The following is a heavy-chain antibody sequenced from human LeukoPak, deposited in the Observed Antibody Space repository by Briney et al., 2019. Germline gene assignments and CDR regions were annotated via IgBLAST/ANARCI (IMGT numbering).Heavy chain of an antibody. J-gene: IGHJ4*02. V-gene: IGHV3-21*01. Sequence: GGSLRLSCAASGFTFSSYSMNWVRQAPGKGLEWVSSISSSSSYIYYADPVKGRFTISRDNAKNSLYLQMNSLRAEDTAVYYCARDAGGSYYSDYWGQGTLVTVSS. D-gene: IGHD1-26*01. CDR2: ISSSSSYI. CDR1: GFTFSSYS. CDR3: ARDAGGSYYSDY.